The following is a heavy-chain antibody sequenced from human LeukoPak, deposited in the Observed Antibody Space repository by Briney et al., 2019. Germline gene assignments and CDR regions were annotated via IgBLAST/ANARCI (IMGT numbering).Heavy chain of an antibody. CDR2: THYRSKRYN. CDR1: GDSVSGNSTA. J-gene: IGHJ4*02. D-gene: IGHD3-3*01. CDR3: ARGNITIFGYYFNY. Sequence: SQTLSLTCAISGDSVSGNSTAWNWIRQSPSRGLEWLGRTHYRSKRYNDYAVSVKSRITINPDTSTNQFSLQLNSVTPEDTAVYYCARGNITIFGYYFNYWGQRTLVTVSS. V-gene: IGHV6-1*01.